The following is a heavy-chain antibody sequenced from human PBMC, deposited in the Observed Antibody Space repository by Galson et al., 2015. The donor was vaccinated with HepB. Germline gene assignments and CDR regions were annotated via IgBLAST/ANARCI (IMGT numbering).Heavy chain of an antibody. CDR2: INPNSGGT. D-gene: IGHD6-19*01. CDR3: ARDLYSSGSPDY. V-gene: IGHV1-2*02. Sequence: SVKVSCKASGYTFTGYYMHWVRQAPGQGLEWMGWINPNSGGTNYAQKFQGRVTMTRDTSISTAYMELSRLRSDDTAVYYCARDLYSSGSPDYWGQGTLVTVSS. CDR1: GYTFTGYY. J-gene: IGHJ4*02.